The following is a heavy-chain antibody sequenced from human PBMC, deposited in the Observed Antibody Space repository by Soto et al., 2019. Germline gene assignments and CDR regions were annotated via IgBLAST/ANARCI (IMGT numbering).Heavy chain of an antibody. CDR3: ASAIVVVPAAYNWFDP. CDR2: IYYSGST. CDR1: GGSISSGGYY. J-gene: IGHJ5*02. D-gene: IGHD2-2*01. Sequence: PSETLSLTCTVSGGSISSGGYYWSWIRQHPGKGLEWIGYIYYSGSTYYNPSLKSRVTISVDTSKNQFSLKLSSVTAADTALYYCASAIVVVPAAYNWFDPLGQGDLVTVSA. V-gene: IGHV4-31*03.